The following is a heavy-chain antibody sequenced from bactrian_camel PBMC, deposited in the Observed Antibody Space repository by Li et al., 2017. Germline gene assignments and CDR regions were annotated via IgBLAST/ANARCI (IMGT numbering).Heavy chain of an antibody. CDR2: IISDGRP. J-gene: IGHJ4*01. CDR3: AARWSRCSSDWRDWDY. V-gene: IGHV3S53*01. D-gene: IGHD6*01. Sequence: HVQLVESGGGSVRPGGSLTLSCVAPGYTSSSKCIGWFRQAPGKEREWVAHIISDGRPAVADSLKGRFTISSDDAKNTVHLQMSSLKPEDTSMYYCAARWSRCSSDWRDWDYWGQGTQVTVS. CDR1: GYTSSSKC.